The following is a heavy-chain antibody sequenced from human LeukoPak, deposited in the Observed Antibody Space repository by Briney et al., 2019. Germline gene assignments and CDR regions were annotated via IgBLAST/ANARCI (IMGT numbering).Heavy chain of an antibody. V-gene: IGHV3-23*01. CDR2: ISGTGGST. Sequence: GRSLRLSCAASGFTFSSYAMSWVRQAPGKGLEWVSGISGTGGSTYYAGSVKGRFTISRDNAKNSLYLQLKSLRVEDTAAYYCASFYSSSPNNYYYYGMDVWGQGTTVTVSS. D-gene: IGHD6-13*01. CDR3: ASFYSSSPNNYYYYGMDV. J-gene: IGHJ6*02. CDR1: GFTFSSYA.